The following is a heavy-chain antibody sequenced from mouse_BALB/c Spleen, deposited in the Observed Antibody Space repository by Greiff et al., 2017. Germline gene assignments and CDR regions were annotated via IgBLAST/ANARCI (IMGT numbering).Heavy chain of an antibody. CDR1: GYTFTSYN. J-gene: IGHJ4*01. CDR3: ARGGGVTTVVARWAMDY. V-gene: IGHV1-12*01. CDR2: IYPGNGDT. D-gene: IGHD1-1*01. Sequence: VQLQQSGAELVKPGASVKMSCKASGYTFTSYNMHWVKQTPGQGLEWIGAIYPGNGDTSYNQKFKGKATLTADKSSSTAYMQLSSLTSEDSAVYYCARGGGVTTVVARWAMDYWCQGTSVTVSS.